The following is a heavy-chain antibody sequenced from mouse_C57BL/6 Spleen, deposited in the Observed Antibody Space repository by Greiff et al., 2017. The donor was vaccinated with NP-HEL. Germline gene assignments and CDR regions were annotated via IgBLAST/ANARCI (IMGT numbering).Heavy chain of an antibody. CDR3: ARDYYDYDRFAY. J-gene: IGHJ3*01. D-gene: IGHD2-4*01. CDR2: IYPGDGDT. CDR1: GYAFSSSW. V-gene: IGHV1-82*01. Sequence: QVQLQQSGPELVKPGASVKISCKASGYAFSSSWMNWVKQRPGKGLEWIGRIYPGDGDTNYNGKFKGKATLTADKSSSTAYMQLSSLTSEDSAVYFWARDYYDYDRFAYWGQGTLVTVSA.